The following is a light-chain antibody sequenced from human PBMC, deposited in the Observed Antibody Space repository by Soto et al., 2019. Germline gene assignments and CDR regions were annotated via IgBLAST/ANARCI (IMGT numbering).Light chain of an antibody. CDR2: SVS. CDR1: QSVSGFS. J-gene: IGKJ1*01. CDR3: QQYGRSPWT. Sequence: EIVLTQSPGTLSLSPGERATLSCRASQSVSGFSLAWYQQKPGQAPRLLIYSVSSRATGIPDRFSGSGSGTDFTLTISRLEPEDFAVYYCQQYGRSPWTFGQGTKVEIK. V-gene: IGKV3-20*01.